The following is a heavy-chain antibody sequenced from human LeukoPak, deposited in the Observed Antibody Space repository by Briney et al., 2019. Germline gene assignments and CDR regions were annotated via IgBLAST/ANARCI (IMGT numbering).Heavy chain of an antibody. CDR2: INHSGST. CDR1: GGSFSGYY. CDR3: ARNIVVVPAAIGRRAFDI. Sequence: SETLSLTCAVYGGSFSGYYWSWIRQPPGKGLEWIGEINHSGSTNYNPSLKGRVTISVDTSKNQFSLKLSSVTAADTAVYYCARNIVVVPAAIGRRAFDIWGQGTMVTVSS. V-gene: IGHV4-34*01. J-gene: IGHJ3*02. D-gene: IGHD2-2*01.